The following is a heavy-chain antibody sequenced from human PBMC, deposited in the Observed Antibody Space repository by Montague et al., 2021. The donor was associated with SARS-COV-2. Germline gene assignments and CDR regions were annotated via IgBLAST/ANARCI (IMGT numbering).Heavy chain of an antibody. J-gene: IGHJ3*02. CDR3: ARGSYGPDDFDI. Sequence: SETLSLTCTVSGGSISSYYWSWIRQPPGKGLEWIGYIYYSGSTSYNPSLKSRVTISLDTSKNQFSLKLNSVTAADTAVYFCARGSYGPDDFDIWGQGTMVTVSS. D-gene: IGHD5-18*01. V-gene: IGHV4-59*01. CDR1: GGSISSYY. CDR2: IYYSGST.